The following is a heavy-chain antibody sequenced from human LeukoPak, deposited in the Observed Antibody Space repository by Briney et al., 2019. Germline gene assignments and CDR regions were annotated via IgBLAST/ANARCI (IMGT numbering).Heavy chain of an antibody. J-gene: IGHJ4*02. D-gene: IGHD4-17*01. V-gene: IGHV4-39*01. Sequence: SETLSLTCTVSGGSISGSSYYWGWIRQPPGEGLEWIGSIYYSGSSYYNPSLKSRVTISVDTSQNQFSLKLSSVTAADTAVYYCARRRDYGRVDYWGQGTLVTVSS. CDR1: GGSISGSSYY. CDR3: ARRRDYGRVDY. CDR2: IYYSGSS.